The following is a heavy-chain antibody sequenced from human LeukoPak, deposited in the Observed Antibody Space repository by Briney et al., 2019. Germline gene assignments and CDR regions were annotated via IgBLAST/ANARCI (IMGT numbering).Heavy chain of an antibody. Sequence: GGSLRLSCAASGLTVSSNYMSWVRQAPGKALEWVLVIYSGGSTYHADSVKGRFTISRDDSKNTLYLQMNSLRAGDTAVYYCVREGVSSSWNNWYFDLWGRGTLVTVSS. D-gene: IGHD6-13*01. CDR2: IYSGGST. J-gene: IGHJ2*01. V-gene: IGHV3-66*01. CDR3: VREGVSSSWNNWYFDL. CDR1: GLTVSSNY.